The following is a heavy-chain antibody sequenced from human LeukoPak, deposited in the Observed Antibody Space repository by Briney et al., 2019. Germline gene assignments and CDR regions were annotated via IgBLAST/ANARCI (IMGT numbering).Heavy chain of an antibody. CDR1: GFTFSSYA. Sequence: GGSLRLSCAASGFTFSSYAMSWVRQAPGKGLEWVSSISSSSSYIYYADSVKGRFTISRDNAKNSLYLQMNSLRAEDTAVYYCASTKDMGNYDILTSDPWGQGTLVTVSS. CDR2: ISSSSSYI. D-gene: IGHD3-9*01. CDR3: ASTKDMGNYDILTSDP. J-gene: IGHJ5*02. V-gene: IGHV3-21*01.